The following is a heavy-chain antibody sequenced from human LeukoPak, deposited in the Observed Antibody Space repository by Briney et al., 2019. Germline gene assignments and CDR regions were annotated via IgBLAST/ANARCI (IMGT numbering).Heavy chain of an antibody. CDR2: ISAYNGNT. J-gene: IGHJ5*02. CDR1: GYTFTSYG. V-gene: IGHV1-18*01. D-gene: IGHD3-10*01. Sequence: ASVKVSCKASGYTFTSYGISWVRQAPGQGLEWMGWISAYNGNTNYAQKLQGRVTMTTDTSTSTAYMELRSLRSDDTAVYYCARRYYYGSGTHSARNWFDPWGRGTLVTVSS. CDR3: ARRYYYGSGTHSARNWFDP.